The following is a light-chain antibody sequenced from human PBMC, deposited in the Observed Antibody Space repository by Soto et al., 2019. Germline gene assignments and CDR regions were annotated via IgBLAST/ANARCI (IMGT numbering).Light chain of an antibody. CDR1: SSDVGAYNY. Sequence: QSVLTQPASVSGSPGQSITISCTGTSSDVGAYNYVSWYQQHPGKAPKLMIDDVSNRPSGVSNRFSGSKSGNTAPLTISGLQAEDEADYYCSSYTSSSTLVVGGGTKRTFL. CDR2: DVS. CDR3: SSYTSSSTLV. J-gene: IGLJ2*01. V-gene: IGLV2-14*01.